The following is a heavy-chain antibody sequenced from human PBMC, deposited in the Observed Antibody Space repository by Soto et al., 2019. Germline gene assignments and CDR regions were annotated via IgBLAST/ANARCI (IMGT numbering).Heavy chain of an antibody. CDR1: GGSISGSY. CDR2: VYYMGST. Sequence: SETRSLTGSVSGGSISGSYWSWIRQSPGKGREWLGYVYYMGSTNYSPSLRSRVTISVDTSKNEFSLRLSSVTAADTAVYFCARSVAVPGAHIDYWGQGTQVTVSS. J-gene: IGHJ4*01. D-gene: IGHD3-3*01. CDR3: ARSVAVPGAHIDY. V-gene: IGHV4-59*01.